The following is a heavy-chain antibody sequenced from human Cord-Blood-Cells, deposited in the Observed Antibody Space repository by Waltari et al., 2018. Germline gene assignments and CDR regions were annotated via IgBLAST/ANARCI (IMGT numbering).Heavy chain of an antibody. J-gene: IGHJ4*02. CDR2: IYYSGST. D-gene: IGHD6-6*01. V-gene: IGHV4-59*01. CDR1: GGSISSYY. Sequence: QVQLQESGPGLVKPSETLSLTCTVSGGSISSYYWSWIRQPPGKGLEWIGYIYYSGSTNYNPSLKSRVTISVYTSKNQFSLKLSSVTAADTAVYYCARDSSSWNFDYWGQGTLVTVSS. CDR3: ARDSSSWNFDY.